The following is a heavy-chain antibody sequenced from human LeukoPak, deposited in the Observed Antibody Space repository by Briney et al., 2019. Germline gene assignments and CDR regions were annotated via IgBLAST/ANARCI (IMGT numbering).Heavy chain of an antibody. J-gene: IGHJ4*02. D-gene: IGHD6-19*01. CDR3: VTDIRSGWRNY. Sequence: ASVKVSCKVSGYTLTESSMHWVRQAPGNGLEWMGGFDPEDGEPIYAQKIQSRVTMTEDTSVHTAYMELRSLRSEDTAVYYCVTDIRSGWRNYWGQGTLITVSS. CDR2: FDPEDGEP. V-gene: IGHV1-24*01. CDR1: GYTLTESS.